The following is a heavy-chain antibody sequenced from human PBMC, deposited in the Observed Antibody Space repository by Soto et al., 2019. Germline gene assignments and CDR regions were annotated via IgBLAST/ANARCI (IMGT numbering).Heavy chain of an antibody. CDR2: TTQDGNDK. CDR1: GFTVSPYY. J-gene: IGHJ3*02. D-gene: IGHD2-15*01. CDR3: AKGDCSGGSCYFSAFDI. Sequence: GGSLRLSCAAAGFTVSPYYMSWVRQAPGKGLEWVAMTTQDGNDKYYVDSVQGRFTISRDNSKNTLFLQMNSLRAEDTAVYFCAKGDCSGGSCYFSAFDIWGQGTMVTVSS. V-gene: IGHV3-7*01.